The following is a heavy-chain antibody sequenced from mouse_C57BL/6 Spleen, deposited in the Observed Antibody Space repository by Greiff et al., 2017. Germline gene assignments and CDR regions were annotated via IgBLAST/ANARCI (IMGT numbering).Heavy chain of an antibody. CDR2: IYPSDSET. CDR1: GYTFTSYW. CDR3: ARRGYSNYAMDY. D-gene: IGHD2-5*01. J-gene: IGHJ4*01. Sequence: QVQLQQPGAELVRPGSSVKLSCKASGYTFTSYWMDWVKQRSGQGLEWIGNIYPSDSETHYNQKFKDKATLTVDKSSSTAYMQLSSLTSEDSAVYYCARRGYSNYAMDYWGQGTSVTVSS. V-gene: IGHV1-61*01.